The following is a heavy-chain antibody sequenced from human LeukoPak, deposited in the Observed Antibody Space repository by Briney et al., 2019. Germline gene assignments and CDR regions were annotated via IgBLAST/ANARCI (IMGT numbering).Heavy chain of an antibody. CDR3: GLGSGPLRFLEWLLYV. CDR2: IWYEESHN. V-gene: IGHV3-33*01. D-gene: IGHD3-3*01. J-gene: IGHJ6*04. Sequence: PGGSLRLAFAAPGFTFSSYGMPSVCQAPAKGLGWVSVIWYEESHNTYAESVKDRFRISRDNSKHTLYLQMNSLRAEDTAVYYCGLGSGPLRFLEWLLYVWGKGTTVTVSS. CDR1: GFTFSSYG.